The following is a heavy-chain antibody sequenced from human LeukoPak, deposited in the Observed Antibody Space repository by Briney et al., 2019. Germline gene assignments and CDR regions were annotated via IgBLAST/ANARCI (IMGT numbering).Heavy chain of an antibody. J-gene: IGHJ4*02. Sequence: GRSLRLSCAASGFTFSSYAMHWVRQAPGKGLEWVAVISYDGSNKYYADSVKGRFTISRDNSKNTLYLQMNSLRAVDTAVYYCARDTMVRGVYYFDYWGQGTLVTVSS. CDR3: ARDTMVRGVYYFDY. V-gene: IGHV3-30-3*01. CDR2: ISYDGSNK. CDR1: GFTFSSYA. D-gene: IGHD3-10*01.